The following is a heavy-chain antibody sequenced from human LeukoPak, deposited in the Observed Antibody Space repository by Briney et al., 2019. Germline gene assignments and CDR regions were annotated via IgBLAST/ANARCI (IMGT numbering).Heavy chain of an antibody. CDR3: ARHGAAATTRYYFDY. V-gene: IGHV3-21*01. CDR1: GFTFSSYS. Sequence: GGSLRLSCAASGFTFSSYSMNWVRQAPGKGLEWVSSISSSSSYIYYADSVEGRFTISRDNAKNSLYLQMNSLRAEDTAVYYCARHGAAATTRYYFDYWGQGTLVTVSS. CDR2: ISSSSSYI. D-gene: IGHD2-15*01. J-gene: IGHJ4*02.